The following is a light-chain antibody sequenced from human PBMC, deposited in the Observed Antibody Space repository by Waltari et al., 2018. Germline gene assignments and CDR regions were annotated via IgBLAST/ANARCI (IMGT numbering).Light chain of an antibody. CDR3: QNYVRLPVT. J-gene: IGKJ1*01. V-gene: IGKV3-20*01. CDR2: GAS. Sequence: EIVLTQSPGTLSLSPGERATLSCWASQSVGGTLAWYQQKPGQAPRLLIYGASSRATGIPDRFSGSGSGTVFSLSISRLEPEDFAVYYCQNYVRLPVTFGQGTKVEIK. CDR1: QSVGGT.